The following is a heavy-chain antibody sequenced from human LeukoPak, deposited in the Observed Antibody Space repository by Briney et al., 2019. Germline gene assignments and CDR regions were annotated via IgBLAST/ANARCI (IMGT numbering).Heavy chain of an antibody. D-gene: IGHD1-1*01. J-gene: IGHJ3*02. CDR3: ARAHKLNAFDI. Sequence: RPSETLSLTCTVSGGSISSYYWSWIRQPPGKGLEWIGYIYYSGSTNYNPSLESRVTISVDTSKNQFSLKLSSVTAADTAVYYCARAHKLNAFDIWGQGTMVTVSS. V-gene: IGHV4-59*01. CDR2: IYYSGST. CDR1: GGSISSYY.